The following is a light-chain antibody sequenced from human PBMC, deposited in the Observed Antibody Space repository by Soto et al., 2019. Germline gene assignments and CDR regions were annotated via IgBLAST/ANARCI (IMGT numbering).Light chain of an antibody. Sequence: DTVLTQSPATLSVSPGETATLSCRASESVGSHLAWYQQKAGQAPRLLIYGVSTMATGIPARFRGSGSETAVTLTISSLQSDDSAIYYCQQYDNWPSWTFGQGTKVEI. J-gene: IGKJ1*01. CDR2: GVS. V-gene: IGKV3-15*01. CDR3: QQYDNWPSWT. CDR1: ESVGSH.